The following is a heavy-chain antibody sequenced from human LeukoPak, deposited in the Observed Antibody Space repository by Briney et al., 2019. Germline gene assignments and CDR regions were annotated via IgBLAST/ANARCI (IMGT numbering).Heavy chain of an antibody. D-gene: IGHD2-15*01. J-gene: IGHJ4*02. CDR1: GFTVSSFH. CDR2: IYSGGNT. V-gene: IGHV3-66*01. CDR3: ARLGGAYFDY. Sequence: GGSLRLSCAASGFTVSSFHMSWVRQAPGKGLEWVSIIYSGGNTYYADSVKGRFTISRDSSKNTLYLQMNSLRAEDTAVYYCARLGGAYFDYWGQGTLVTVSS.